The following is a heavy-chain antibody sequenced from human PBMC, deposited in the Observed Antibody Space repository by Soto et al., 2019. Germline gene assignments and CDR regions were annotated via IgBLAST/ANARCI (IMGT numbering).Heavy chain of an antibody. CDR3: ASSSHKESWFDP. CDR2: IHASGNT. V-gene: IGHV4-4*07. D-gene: IGHD6-13*01. Sequence: SETLSLTCSVSGGSLNNFYWNWIRQTAGKGLEWIGRIHASGNTNYNPSLKSRATLSVDTSKNQFSLKVRSVTAADTAVYYCASSSHKESWFDPWGQGTLVTVSS. J-gene: IGHJ5*02. CDR1: GGSLNNFY.